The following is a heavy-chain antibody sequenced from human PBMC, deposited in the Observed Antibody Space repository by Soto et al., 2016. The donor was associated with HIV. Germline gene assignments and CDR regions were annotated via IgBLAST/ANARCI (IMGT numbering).Heavy chain of an antibody. V-gene: IGHV4-34*01. J-gene: IGHJ4*02. CDR1: GGSFRGYS. CDR3: ARGRNRGDYHSSGYSFSRPSFDY. CDR2: SIIVETP. Sequence: QVQLQQWGAGLLQPSETLSLTCAVYGGSFRGYSWTWIRQSPGRGWSGLEKSIIVETPITIPSLKSRVAISVDTSKNQFSLNLNSVTAADTAVFYCARGRNRGDYHSSGYSFSRPSFDYWXQGMLVTVSS. D-gene: IGHD3-22*01.